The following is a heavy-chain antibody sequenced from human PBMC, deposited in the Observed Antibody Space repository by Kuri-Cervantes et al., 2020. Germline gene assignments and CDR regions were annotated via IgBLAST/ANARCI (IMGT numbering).Heavy chain of an antibody. CDR2: ISYDGSNK. D-gene: IGHD2-2*01. J-gene: IGHJ6*02. CDR1: GFTFSSYG. CDR3: AKEGRVRYQLLSSYYYGMDV. Sequence: GGSLRLSCAASGFTFSSYGMHWVRQAPGKGLEWVAVISYDGSNKYYADSVKGRFTISRDNSKNTLYLQMNSLRAEDTAVYYCAKEGRVRYQLLSSYYYGMDVWGQGTTVTVSS. V-gene: IGHV3-30*18.